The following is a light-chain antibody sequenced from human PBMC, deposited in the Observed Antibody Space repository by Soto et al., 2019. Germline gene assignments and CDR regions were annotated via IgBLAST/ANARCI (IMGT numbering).Light chain of an antibody. Sequence: DIVMTQSPDSLAVTLGERATINWKSSQSVLYSSNNKNYLAWYQQKPGQPPKLLIYWASTRESGVPDRFSGSGSGTDFTLTISSLQAEDVAVYYCQQYYSTPRTFGGGTKVEIK. V-gene: IGKV4-1*01. CDR2: WAS. CDR1: QSVLYSSNNKNY. CDR3: QQYYSTPRT. J-gene: IGKJ4*01.